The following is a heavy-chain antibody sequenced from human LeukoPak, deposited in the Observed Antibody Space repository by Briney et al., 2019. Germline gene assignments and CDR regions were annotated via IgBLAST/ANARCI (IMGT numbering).Heavy chain of an antibody. CDR1: GFTFSDYY. J-gene: IGHJ4*02. Sequence: PGGSLRLSCAASGFTFSDYYMTWIRQAPGKGLEWVSYITSTATTYYADSVKGRFTISRDNAKTSLYLQMNSLRAEDTAVYYCASIVGATVYWGQGTLVTVSS. V-gene: IGHV3-11*04. D-gene: IGHD1-26*01. CDR3: ASIVGATVY. CDR2: ITSTATT.